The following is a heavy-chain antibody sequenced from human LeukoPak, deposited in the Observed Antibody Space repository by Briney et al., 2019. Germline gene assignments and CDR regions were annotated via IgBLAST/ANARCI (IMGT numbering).Heavy chain of an antibody. Sequence: SQTLSLTCDVSGVSFSTYYWSWIRQSPEKGLEWIGEVNHSGYTNYNPSLKGRVTISVDTSKNQFSLKLSSVTAADTAVYYCARQLYGSDYWGQGTLVTVSS. J-gene: IGHJ4*02. V-gene: IGHV4-34*01. CDR1: GVSFSTYY. CDR2: VNHSGYT. CDR3: ARQLYGSDY. D-gene: IGHD4-17*01.